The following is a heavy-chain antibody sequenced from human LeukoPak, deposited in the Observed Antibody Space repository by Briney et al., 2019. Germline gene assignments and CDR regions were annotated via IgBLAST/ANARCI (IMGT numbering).Heavy chain of an antibody. Sequence: GASVKASCKTSGYTFTTYGITWVRQAPGQGLQWMGWFSVYNGNTKYAQKFQGRITMATDTSTSTAYMELRSLRSDDTAIYYCARVSKERDSSGYYSFDYWGQGTLVTVST. V-gene: IGHV1-18*01. J-gene: IGHJ4*02. CDR2: FSVYNGNT. CDR1: GYTFTTYG. D-gene: IGHD3-3*01. CDR3: ARVSKERDSSGYYSFDY.